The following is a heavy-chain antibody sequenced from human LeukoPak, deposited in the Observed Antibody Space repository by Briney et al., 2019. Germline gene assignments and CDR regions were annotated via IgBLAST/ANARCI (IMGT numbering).Heavy chain of an antibody. Sequence: ASVKVSCKASAYTFTSYYMHWVRQAPGQGLEWMGIINPSGGSTSYAQKFQGRVTMTRDMSTSTVYMELSSLRSEDTAVYYCARSLSGYYVTFDYWGQGTLVTVSS. D-gene: IGHD3-9*01. J-gene: IGHJ4*02. CDR2: INPSGGST. CDR1: AYTFTSYY. V-gene: IGHV1-46*01. CDR3: ARSLSGYYVTFDY.